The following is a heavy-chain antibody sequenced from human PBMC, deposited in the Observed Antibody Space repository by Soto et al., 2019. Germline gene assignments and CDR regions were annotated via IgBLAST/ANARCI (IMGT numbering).Heavy chain of an antibody. D-gene: IGHD2-21*02. J-gene: IGHJ6*02. V-gene: IGHV1-46*01. CDR3: ALVTAIPGPNYYYYGMDV. Sequence: ASVKVSFKASGYDFTDHYIHWVRQAPVQGLEWMGIISPDGGSTRYSQKFQARITITRDTSTSTVYMELSSLRSEDTAVYYCALVTAIPGPNYYYYGMDVGGQGTTVTVSS. CDR2: ISPDGGST. CDR1: GYDFTDHY.